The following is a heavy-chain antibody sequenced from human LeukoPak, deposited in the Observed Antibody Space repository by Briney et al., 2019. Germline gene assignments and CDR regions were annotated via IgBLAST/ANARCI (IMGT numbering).Heavy chain of an antibody. J-gene: IGHJ4*02. CDR3: AGLVGRYSSGLYYYYFDY. D-gene: IGHD3-22*01. Sequence: SETLSLTRTVSGGSISSYYWSWIRQPPGKGLEWIGYIYYSGGTNYNPSLKSRVTISVDTSKNQFFLNLSSVTAADTAVYYCAGLVGRYSSGLYYYYFDYWGQGTLVTVSS. V-gene: IGHV4-59*12. CDR2: IYYSGGT. CDR1: GGSISSYY.